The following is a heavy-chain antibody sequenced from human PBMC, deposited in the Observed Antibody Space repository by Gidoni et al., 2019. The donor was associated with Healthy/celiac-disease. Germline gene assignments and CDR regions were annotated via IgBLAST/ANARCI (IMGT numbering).Heavy chain of an antibody. CDR1: GFTFSSYS. CDR2: ISRSSSYI. V-gene: IGHV3-21*01. D-gene: IGHD3-10*01. CDR3: ARGQPAIGGKNDAFDI. Sequence: EVQLVESGGGLVKPGGSLRLSCAASGFTFSSYSMNWVRQAPGKGLEGVSSISRSSSYIYYADSVKGRFTISRDNAKNSLYLQMNSLRAEDTAVYYCARGQPAIGGKNDAFDIWGQGTMVTVSS. J-gene: IGHJ3*02.